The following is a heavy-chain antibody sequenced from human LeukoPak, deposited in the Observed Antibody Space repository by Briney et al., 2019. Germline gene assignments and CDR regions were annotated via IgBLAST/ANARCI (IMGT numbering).Heavy chain of an antibody. CDR1: GYTFTIYA. CDR2: INAGNGNT. CDR3: ARGEIGGNFDP. Sequence: GASVKVSCKASGYTFTIYAIHWVRQAPGQRLEWMGWINAGNGNTKYSQKFQGRVTITRDTSASTAYMELSSLRSEDTAVYYCARGEIGGNFDPWGQGTLVTVSS. V-gene: IGHV1-3*01. D-gene: IGHD4-23*01. J-gene: IGHJ5*02.